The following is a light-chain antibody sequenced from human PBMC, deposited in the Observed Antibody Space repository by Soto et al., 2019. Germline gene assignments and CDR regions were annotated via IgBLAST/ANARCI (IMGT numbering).Light chain of an antibody. CDR3: LQHNTFPFN. CDR2: WAS. CDR1: QSVLYSSNNKNY. V-gene: IGKV4-1*01. Sequence: DIVMTQSPDSLAVSLGERATINCKSSQSVLYSSNNKNYLAWYQQKPGQPPKLLIYWASTRESGVPDRFSGSGSGTDFTLTISSLQPEDFATYYCLQHNTFPFNFGPGTRVD. J-gene: IGKJ3*01.